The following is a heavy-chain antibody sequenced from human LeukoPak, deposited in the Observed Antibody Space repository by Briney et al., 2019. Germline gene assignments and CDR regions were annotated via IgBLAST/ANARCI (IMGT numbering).Heavy chain of an antibody. V-gene: IGHV1-46*01. Sequence: ASVKVSCKASGYSFTTSYMHWVRQAPGQGLEWIGIINPSGGTTSQAQKFQGRVTMTRNTSISTAYMELSSLRSEDTAVYYCARAPQRRFLESSNYYGMDVWGQGTTVTVSS. CDR1: GYSFTTSY. D-gene: IGHD3-3*01. J-gene: IGHJ6*02. CDR2: INPSGGTT. CDR3: ARAPQRRFLESSNYYGMDV.